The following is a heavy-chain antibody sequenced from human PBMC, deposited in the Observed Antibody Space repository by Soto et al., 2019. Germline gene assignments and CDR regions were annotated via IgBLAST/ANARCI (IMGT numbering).Heavy chain of an antibody. Sequence: GGSLRLSCAASGFTFSSYWMSWVRQAPGKGLEWVANIKQDGSEKYYVDSVKGRFTISRDNAKNSLYLQMNSLRAEDTAVYYCASIYAGTTSPYYYYYMDVWGKGTKVTVSS. D-gene: IGHD1-7*01. CDR3: ASIYAGTTSPYYYYYMDV. CDR2: IKQDGSEK. J-gene: IGHJ6*03. CDR1: GFTFSSYW. V-gene: IGHV3-7*01.